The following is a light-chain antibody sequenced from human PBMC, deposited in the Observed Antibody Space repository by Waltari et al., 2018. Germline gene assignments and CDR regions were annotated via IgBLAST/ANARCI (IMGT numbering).Light chain of an antibody. J-gene: IGKJ3*01. CDR2: DAS. Sequence: DIQLTQSPSFLSASAGDRVTITCRASQGISSYLAWYQQKPEKAPKLLIYDASTLQSGVPPRFSGSGSGTEFTLTISSLQPEDFATYYCQQLHSYPYTFGPGTKVDIK. CDR1: QGISSY. V-gene: IGKV1-9*01. CDR3: QQLHSYPYT.